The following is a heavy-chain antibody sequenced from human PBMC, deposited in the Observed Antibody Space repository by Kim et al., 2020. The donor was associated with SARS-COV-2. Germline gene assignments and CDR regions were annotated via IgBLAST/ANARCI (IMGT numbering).Heavy chain of an antibody. D-gene: IGHD1-26*01. Sequence: TRYSQKFQGRLTITRDTSASTAYMELSSLISEDTAVYYCARDSNSGSYFDYWGQGTLVTVSS. J-gene: IGHJ4*02. CDR2: T. CDR3: ARDSNSGSYFDY. V-gene: IGHV1-3*01.